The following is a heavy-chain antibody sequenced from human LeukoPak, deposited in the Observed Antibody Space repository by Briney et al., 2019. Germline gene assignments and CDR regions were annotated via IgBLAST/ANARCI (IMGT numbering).Heavy chain of an antibody. CDR3: TRESLPAVAGD. Sequence: GGSLRLSCAASGFTFRSHAMSWVRQAPGKGLEWVSAISGDGVTTYYADSVKGRFTISRDNSKNTLCPQMDSLRADDTAVYFCTRESLPAVAGDWGQGILVTVSS. CDR1: GFTFRSHA. CDR2: ISGDGVTT. J-gene: IGHJ4*02. D-gene: IGHD6-19*01. V-gene: IGHV3-23*01.